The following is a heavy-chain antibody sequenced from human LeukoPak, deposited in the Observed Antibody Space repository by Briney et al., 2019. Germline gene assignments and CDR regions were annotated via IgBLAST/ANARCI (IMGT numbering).Heavy chain of an antibody. Sequence: PGTSLRLSCAASGFTFSNYGMHWVRQAPGKGLEWVAVISYDGKNKEYSDSVKGRFTISRDNSKNTMSLEMNSLRGEDTAVYYCAKDPFARYNKGYTFDYWGQGILVSVSS. J-gene: IGHJ4*02. CDR2: ISYDGKNK. CDR1: GFTFSNYG. D-gene: IGHD5-24*01. CDR3: AKDPFARYNKGYTFDY. V-gene: IGHV3-30*18.